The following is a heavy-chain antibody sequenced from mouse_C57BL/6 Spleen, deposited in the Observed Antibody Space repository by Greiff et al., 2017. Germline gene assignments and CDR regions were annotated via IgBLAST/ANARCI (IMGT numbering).Heavy chain of an antibody. CDR3: ARSRGLYYYGFAY. CDR1: GYTFTSYW. D-gene: IGHD1-1*01. V-gene: IGHV1-61*01. CDR2: LYPSDSET. J-gene: IGHJ3*01. Sequence: VQLQQPGAELVRPGSSVKLSCKASGYTFTSYWMDWVKQRPGQGLEWIGNLYPSDSETHYNQKFKDKATLTVDKSSSTAYMQLSSLTSEDSAVYYCARSRGLYYYGFAYWGQGTLVTVSA.